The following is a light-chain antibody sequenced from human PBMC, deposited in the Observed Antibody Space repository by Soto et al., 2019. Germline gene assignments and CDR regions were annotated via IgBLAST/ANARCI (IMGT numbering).Light chain of an antibody. CDR3: SSYTSSSTWV. CDR2: EVS. Sequence: QSALTQPPSVSGSPGQSVTISCTGTSSDVGSYNRVSWYQQPPGTAPKLMIYEVSNRTSGVPDRFSGSKSGNTASLTISGLQAEDEADYYCSSYTSSSTWVFGGGTKVTVL. V-gene: IGLV2-18*02. CDR1: SSDVGSYNR. J-gene: IGLJ3*02.